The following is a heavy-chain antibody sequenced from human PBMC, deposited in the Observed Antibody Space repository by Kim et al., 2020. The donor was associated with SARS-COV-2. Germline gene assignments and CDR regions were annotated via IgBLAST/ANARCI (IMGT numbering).Heavy chain of an antibody. V-gene: IGHV4-39*01. CDR2: IYYSGST. D-gene: IGHD3-10*01. Sequence: SETLSLTCTVSGGSISSSSYYWGWIRQPPGKGLEWIGSIYYSGSTYYNPSLKSRVTISVDTSKNQFSLKLSSVTAADTAVYYCARQGGVRGATAAYYFDYWGQGTLVTVSS. CDR1: GGSISSSSYY. CDR3: ARQGGVRGATAAYYFDY. J-gene: IGHJ4*02.